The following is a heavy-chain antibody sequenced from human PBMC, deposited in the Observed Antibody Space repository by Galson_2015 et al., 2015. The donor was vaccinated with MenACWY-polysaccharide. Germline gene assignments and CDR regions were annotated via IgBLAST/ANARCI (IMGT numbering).Heavy chain of an antibody. D-gene: IGHD2-15*01. CDR3: ARDRGGVCSGGSCYSDDAFDI. CDR2: ISSSGSTI. V-gene: IGHV3-11*01. J-gene: IGHJ3*02. CDR1: GFTFSDYY. Sequence: SLRLSCAASGFTFSDYYMSWIRQAPGKGLEWVSYISSSGSTIYYADSVKGRFTISRDNAKNSLYLQMNSLRAEDTAVYYCARDRGGVCSGGSCYSDDAFDIWGQGTMVTVSS.